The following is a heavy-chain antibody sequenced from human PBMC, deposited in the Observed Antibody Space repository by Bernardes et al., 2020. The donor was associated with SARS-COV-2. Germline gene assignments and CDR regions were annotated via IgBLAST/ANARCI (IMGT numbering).Heavy chain of an antibody. D-gene: IGHD2-2*01. CDR1: GGPISTSGYY. V-gene: IGHV4-39*01. CDR3: ARLTPKPGAIYGFDP. CDR2: IYYSGNT. Sequence: LSLTCTVSGGPISTSGYYWAWIRQPPGKGLEWIGSIYYSGNTYYYPSLKSRVTISGDTSKNQFSLKLRSVTAADTAVYFCARLTPKPGAIYGFDPWGQGTLVTVSS. J-gene: IGHJ5*02.